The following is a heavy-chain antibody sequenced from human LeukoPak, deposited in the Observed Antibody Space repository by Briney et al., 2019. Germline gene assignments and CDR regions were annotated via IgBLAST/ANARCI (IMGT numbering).Heavy chain of an antibody. J-gene: IGHJ6*02. CDR1: GFTFSSYG. V-gene: IGHV3-21*01. CDR3: ARRRRGYSYGHYGMDV. Sequence: GRSLRLSCAASGFTFSSYGMHWVRQAPGKGLEWVSSISSSSSYIYYADSVKGRFTISRDNAKNSLYLQMNSLRAEDTAVYYCARRRRGYSYGHYGMDVWGQGTTVTVSS. CDR2: ISSSSSYI. D-gene: IGHD5-18*01.